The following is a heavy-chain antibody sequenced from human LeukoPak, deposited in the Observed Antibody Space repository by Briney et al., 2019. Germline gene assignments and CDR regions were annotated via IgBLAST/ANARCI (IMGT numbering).Heavy chain of an antibody. V-gene: IGHV5-51*01. D-gene: IGHD6-13*01. CDR2: IYPADSDT. J-gene: IGHJ4*02. CDR3: AVANEEAGSLDY. CDR1: AYSFSYFW. Sequence: GESLKISCKTSAYSFSYFWIGWVRQRPGKGLEWMGIIYPADSDTRYSPSFEGQVAISADKSITTAYLQWGSLRASDTAIYYCAVANEEAGSLDYWGQGTLVTVS.